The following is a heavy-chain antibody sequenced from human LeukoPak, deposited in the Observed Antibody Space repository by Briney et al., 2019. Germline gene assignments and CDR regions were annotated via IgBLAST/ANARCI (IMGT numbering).Heavy chain of an antibody. Sequence: GGSLRLSCAASGFTFSSYAMSWVRQAPGRGLEWVSSIGDSGVPTYYADSVKGRFTISRDNSQNTLYLQMNSLGADDTAVYYCAKVATWTYFDSWGQGTLVTVSS. J-gene: IGHJ4*02. CDR1: GFTFSSYA. CDR2: IGDSGVPT. D-gene: IGHD3/OR15-3a*01. V-gene: IGHV3-23*01. CDR3: AKVATWTYFDS.